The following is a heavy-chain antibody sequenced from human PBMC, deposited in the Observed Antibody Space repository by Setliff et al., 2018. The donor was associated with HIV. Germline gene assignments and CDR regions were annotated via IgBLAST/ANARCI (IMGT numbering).Heavy chain of an antibody. CDR1: GGSISSSSFY. CDR2: IYYSGST. Sequence: SETLSLTCTVSGGSISSSSFYWGWIRQPPGKGLEWVGHIYYSGSTYYSPSLKSRVTISMDASKKQFSLKLSSVTAADTAVYYCAGHMVPYFYDGSVDEGDFDLWGQGTLVTVSS. J-gene: IGHJ4*02. CDR3: AGHMVPYFYDGSVDEGDFDL. V-gene: IGHV4-39*01. D-gene: IGHD3-22*01.